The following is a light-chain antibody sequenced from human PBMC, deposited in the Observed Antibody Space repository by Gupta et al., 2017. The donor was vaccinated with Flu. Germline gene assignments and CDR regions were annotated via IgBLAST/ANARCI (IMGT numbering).Light chain of an antibody. V-gene: IGLV2-18*02. CDR1: SSDVGSYNR. CDR3: TSYTSTSTYV. J-gene: IGLJ3*02. CDR2: EVS. Sequence: QSALTQPPSVSGSPGQSVTISCTGTSSDVGSYNRVSWYQQPPGKAPKLMIYEVSNRPSGGPDRFSGSKSGTTASLTISGLQAEDEADYYCTSYTSTSTYVFGGGTKFTVL.